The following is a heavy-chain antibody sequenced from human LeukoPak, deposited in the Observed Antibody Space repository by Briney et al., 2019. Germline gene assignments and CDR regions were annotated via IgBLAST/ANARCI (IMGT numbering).Heavy chain of an antibody. CDR2: IKNKTDGGTT. Sequence: GGSLRLSCAASGFTFSNAWMSWVRQAPGKGLEWVGRIKNKTDGGTTDYAAPVKGRFTISRDDSKNTLYLQMNSLKTEDTAVYYCTTESEQLPFYYYYCYMDVWGKGTTVTVSS. J-gene: IGHJ6*03. CDR3: TTESEQLPFYYYYCYMDV. D-gene: IGHD6-13*01. V-gene: IGHV3-15*01. CDR1: GFTFSNAW.